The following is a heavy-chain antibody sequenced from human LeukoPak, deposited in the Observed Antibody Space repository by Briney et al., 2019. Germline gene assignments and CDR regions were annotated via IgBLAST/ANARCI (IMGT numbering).Heavy chain of an antibody. CDR2: INPNNGGT. CDR1: GYTFRGHS. D-gene: IGHD6-19*01. CDR3: AQSIAVPSPPTFDV. Sequence: GASVKVSCKASGYTFRGHSIHWMRQAPGQGLEWVGWINPNNGGTNYAQKFQGRVTMTRDTSAGTVYMDLSSLRSDDTADYYCAQSIAVPSPPTFDVWGQGTVVSVSS. J-gene: IGHJ3*01. V-gene: IGHV1-2*02.